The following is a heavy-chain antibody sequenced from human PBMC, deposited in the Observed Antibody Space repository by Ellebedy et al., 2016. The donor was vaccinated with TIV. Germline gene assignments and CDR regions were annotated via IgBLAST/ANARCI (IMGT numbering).Heavy chain of an antibody. J-gene: IGHJ4*02. Sequence: PGGSLRLSCAASGFTFSSYGMSWVRQAPGKGLEWVSTITSINTHYADSVKGRFIISRDNSKNTLYLQMNSLRAEDTAVYYCAKSPSRKPGLVDSWGQGTLVTASS. CDR2: ITSINT. D-gene: IGHD1-14*01. V-gene: IGHV3-23*01. CDR3: AKSPSRKPGLVDS. CDR1: GFTFSSYG.